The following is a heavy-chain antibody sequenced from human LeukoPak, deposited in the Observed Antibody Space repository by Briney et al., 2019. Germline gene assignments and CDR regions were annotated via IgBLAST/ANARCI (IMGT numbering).Heavy chain of an antibody. CDR3: ARDYYDSSGYYWGFDP. V-gene: IGHV1-2*02. D-gene: IGHD3-22*01. CDR1: GYTFTSYA. CDR2: INPNSGGT. J-gene: IGHJ5*02. Sequence: GASVKVSCKASGYTFTSYAISWVRQAPGQGLEWMGWINPNSGGTNYAQKFQGRVTMTRDTSISTAYMELSRLRSDDTAVYYCARDYYDSSGYYWGFDPWGQGTLVTVSS.